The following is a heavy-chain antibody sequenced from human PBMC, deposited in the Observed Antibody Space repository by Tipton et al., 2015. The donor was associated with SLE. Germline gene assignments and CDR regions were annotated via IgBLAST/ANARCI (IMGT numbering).Heavy chain of an antibody. CDR2: IYTSGST. Sequence: TLSLTCTVSGGSISSHYWSWIRQPPGKGLEWIGYIYTSGSTNYNPSLKSRVTISVDTSKNQFSLKLSSVTAADTAVYHCARDGGSHWFDPWGQGTLVTVSS. J-gene: IGHJ5*02. CDR1: GGSISSHY. V-gene: IGHV4-4*08. CDR3: ARDGGSHWFDP. D-gene: IGHD3-16*01.